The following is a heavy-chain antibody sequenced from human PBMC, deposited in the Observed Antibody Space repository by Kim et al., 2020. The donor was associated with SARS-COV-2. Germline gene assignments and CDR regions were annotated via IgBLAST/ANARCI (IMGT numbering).Heavy chain of an antibody. CDR3: ARRASITLIVVVYNWFDP. CDR1: GYTFTGYY. D-gene: IGHD3-22*01. Sequence: ASVKVSCKASGYTFTGYYMHWVRQAPGQGLEWMGWINPNSGGTNYAQKFQGRVTMTRDTSISTAYMELSRLRSDDTAVCFCARRASITLIVVVYNWFDPGGRGTLVTVSS. J-gene: IGHJ5*02. CDR2: INPNSGGT. V-gene: IGHV1-2*02.